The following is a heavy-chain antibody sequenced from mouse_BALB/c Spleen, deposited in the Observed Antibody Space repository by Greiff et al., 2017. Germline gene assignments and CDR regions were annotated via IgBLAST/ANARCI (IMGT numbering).Heavy chain of an antibody. Sequence: QVQLQQSGAELARPGASVKLSCKASGYTFTSYWMQWVKQRPGQGLEWIGAIYPGDGDTRYTQKFKGKATLTADKSSSTAYMQLSSLASEDSAVYYCARYPPAYYGLGDYWGQGTTLTVSA. V-gene: IGHV1-87*01. J-gene: IGHJ2*01. D-gene: IGHD2-10*01. CDR1: GYTFTSYW. CDR3: ARYPPAYYGLGDY. CDR2: IYPGDGDT.